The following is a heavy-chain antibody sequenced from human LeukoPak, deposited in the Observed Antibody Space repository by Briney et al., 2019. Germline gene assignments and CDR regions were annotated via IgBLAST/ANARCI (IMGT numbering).Heavy chain of an antibody. CDR1: GFTFSIYA. CDR2: ISVSGGST. D-gene: IGHD1-1*01. J-gene: IGHJ6*03. Sequence: GGSLRLSCAASGFTFSIYAMSWVRQAPGKGLEWVSAISVSGGSTYYAASVKGRFTISRDNSKNTLYLQMNSLRAEDTAVYYCARALSTYNWNDPSYYYYYMDVWGKGTTVTISS. CDR3: ARALSTYNWNDPSYYYYYMDV. V-gene: IGHV3-23*01.